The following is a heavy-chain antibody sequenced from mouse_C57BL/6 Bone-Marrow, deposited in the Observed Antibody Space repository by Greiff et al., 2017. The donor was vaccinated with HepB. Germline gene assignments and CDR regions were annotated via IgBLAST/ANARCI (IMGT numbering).Heavy chain of an antibody. CDR2: INPGSGGT. D-gene: IGHD2-3*01. CDR1: GYAFTNYL. J-gene: IGHJ2*01. V-gene: IGHV1-54*01. Sequence: VQLQESGAELVRPGTSVKVSCKASGYAFTNYLIEWVKQRPGQGLDWIGVINPGSGGTNYNEKFKGKATLTADKSSSTAYMQLSSLTSEDSAVYFCARDGYYEVYFDYWGQGTTLTVSS. CDR3: ARDGYYEVYFDY.